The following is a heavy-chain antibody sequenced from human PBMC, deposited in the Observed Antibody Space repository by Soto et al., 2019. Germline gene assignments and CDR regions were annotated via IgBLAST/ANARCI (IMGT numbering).Heavy chain of an antibody. CDR1: GASIFSLY. CDR3: ARLSPGKLLDF. D-gene: IGHD2-15*01. J-gene: IGHJ4*02. Sequence: SETLSLTCTVSGASIFSLYWTWIRQPPGKGLEWIGNIYYSGNTNYNPSLKSRATISGDTSRNQFSLSLRSVSAADTAVYFCARLSPGKLLDFWGQGTLVTVSS. V-gene: IGHV4-59*12. CDR2: IYYSGNT.